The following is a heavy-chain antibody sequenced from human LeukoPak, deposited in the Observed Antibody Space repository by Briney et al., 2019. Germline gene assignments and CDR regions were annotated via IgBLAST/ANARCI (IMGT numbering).Heavy chain of an antibody. CDR3: ARDLRSGTYYYYYYGMDV. Sequence: ASVKVSCKASGYTFTGYYMHWVRQAPGQGLEWMGWINPNSGGTNYAQKFQGRVTMTRDTSIGTAYMELSRLRSDDTAVYYCARDLRSGTYYYYYYGMDVWGQGTTVTVSS. V-gene: IGHV1-2*02. CDR2: INPNSGGT. CDR1: GYTFTGYY. J-gene: IGHJ6*02. D-gene: IGHD6-13*01.